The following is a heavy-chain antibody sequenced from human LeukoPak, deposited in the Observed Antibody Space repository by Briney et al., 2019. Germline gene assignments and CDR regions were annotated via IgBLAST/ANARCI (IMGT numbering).Heavy chain of an antibody. CDR1: GYTFTSYG. J-gene: IGHJ4*02. CDR2: ISAYNGNT. Sequence: ASVKVSCKASGYTFTSYGISWVRQARGQGLEWMGWISAYNGNTNYAQKLQGRVTMTTDTSKSTAYMELRSLRSDDTAVYYCARDRPGSNIVLMVYAMKNLDYWGQGTLVTVSS. V-gene: IGHV1-18*01. D-gene: IGHD2-8*01. CDR3: ARDRPGSNIVLMVYAMKNLDY.